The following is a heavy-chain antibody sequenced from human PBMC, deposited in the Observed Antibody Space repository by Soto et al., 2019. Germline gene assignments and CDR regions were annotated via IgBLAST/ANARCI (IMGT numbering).Heavy chain of an antibody. CDR1: GGYISSGDYY. V-gene: IGHV4-30-4*01. CDR2: IYYSGST. CDR3: ARWLGYGPHFAS. D-gene: IGHD5-12*01. J-gene: IGHJ4*02. Sequence: SEILSLTCPVSGGYISSGDYYWSWIRQPPGKGLEWIGYIYYSGSTYYNPSLKSRVTISVDTSKNQFSLKLSSVTAADTAVYYCARWLGYGPHFASWGRGTLVTVSS.